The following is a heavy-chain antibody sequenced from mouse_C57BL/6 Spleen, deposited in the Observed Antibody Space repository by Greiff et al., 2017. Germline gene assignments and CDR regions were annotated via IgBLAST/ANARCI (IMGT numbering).Heavy chain of an antibody. CDR2: ISDGGSYT. CDR1: GFTFSSYA. J-gene: IGHJ4*01. Sequence: EVMLVESGGGLVKPGGSLKLSCAASGFTFSSYAMSWVRQTPEKRLEWVATISDGGSYTYYPDNVKGRFTISRDNAKNNLYLQMSHLKSEDTAMYYCARIYDSYYEDAMDYWGQGTSVTVSS. CDR3: ARIYDSYYEDAMDY. D-gene: IGHD2-3*01. V-gene: IGHV5-4*03.